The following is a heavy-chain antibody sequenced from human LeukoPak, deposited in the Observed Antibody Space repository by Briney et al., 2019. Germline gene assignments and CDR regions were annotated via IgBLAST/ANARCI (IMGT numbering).Heavy chain of an antibody. D-gene: IGHD6-19*01. J-gene: IGHJ3*02. CDR2: IYHSGST. CDR3: ARADGSGWLQGAFDI. V-gene: IGHV4-38-2*01. CDR1: GYSISSGYY. Sequence: SETLSLTCAVSGYSISSGYYWGWIRQPPGKGLEWIGSIYHSGSTYYNPSLKSRVTMSVDTSKNQFSLKLSSVTAADTAVYYCARADGSGWLQGAFDIWGQGTMVTVSS.